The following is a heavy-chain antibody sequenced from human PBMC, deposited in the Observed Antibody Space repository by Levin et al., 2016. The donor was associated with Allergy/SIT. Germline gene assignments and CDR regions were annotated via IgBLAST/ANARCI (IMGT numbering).Heavy chain of an antibody. CDR3: ARVFRGITYHAMDV. J-gene: IGHJ6*02. Sequence: GESLKISCVASGFTFSNYYMNWVRQAPGKGLEWVSSIRTGSVYIYYTDSVRGRFTISRDNAKNSLYLQMNSLRVEDTAVYFCARVFRGITYHAMDVWGQGTTVTVSS. CDR1: GFTFSNYY. V-gene: IGHV3-21*06. CDR2: IRTGSVYI. D-gene: IGHD3-10*01.